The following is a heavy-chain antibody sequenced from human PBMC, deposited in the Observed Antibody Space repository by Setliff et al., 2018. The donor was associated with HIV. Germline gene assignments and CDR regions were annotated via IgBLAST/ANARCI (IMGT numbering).Heavy chain of an antibody. Sequence: SETLSLTCTVPGGFISTYYWTWIRQSPGKGLEWIGHVSYSGSTNYNPSLKSRVTISVDTSKNHFSLNLNSVTAADTAIYYCARRRPPPSGMYSSYYMDVWGKGTAVTVSS. V-gene: IGHV4-59*08. CDR1: GGFISTYY. D-gene: IGHD1-26*01. CDR3: ARRRPPPSGMYSSYYMDV. CDR2: VSYSGST. J-gene: IGHJ6*03.